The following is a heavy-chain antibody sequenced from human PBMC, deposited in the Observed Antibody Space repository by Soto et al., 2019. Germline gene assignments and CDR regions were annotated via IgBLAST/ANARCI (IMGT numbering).Heavy chain of an antibody. Sequence: VSSVKVSCKASGYTFTSYGISWVRQAPGQGLEWMGWISAYNGNTNYAQKLQGRVTMTTDTSTSTAYMELRSLRSDDTAVYYCARDPSGDSYNWFDPWGQGTVVTVAS. V-gene: IGHV1-18*01. D-gene: IGHD2-21*02. J-gene: IGHJ5*02. CDR2: ISAYNGNT. CDR3: ARDPSGDSYNWFDP. CDR1: GYTFTSYG.